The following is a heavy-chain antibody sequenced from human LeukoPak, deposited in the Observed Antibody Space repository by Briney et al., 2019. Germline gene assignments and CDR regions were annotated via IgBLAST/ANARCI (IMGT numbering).Heavy chain of an antibody. D-gene: IGHD3-10*01. CDR2: MNPNSGNT. V-gene: IGHV1-8*01. J-gene: IGHJ4*02. CDR3: AREVTRGVYDY. CDR1: GYTFTSYD. Sequence: GASVKVSCKASGYTFTSYDINCVRQATGQGLEWMGWMNPNSGNTGYAQTFQGRVTMTRDTSMSTAYMDLSSLRSDDTAVYYCAREVTRGVYDYWGQGTLVTVSS.